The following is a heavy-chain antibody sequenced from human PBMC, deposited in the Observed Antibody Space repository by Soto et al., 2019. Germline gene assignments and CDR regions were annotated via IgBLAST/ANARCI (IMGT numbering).Heavy chain of an antibody. CDR2: IWYDGSNK. D-gene: IGHD5-18*01. CDR3: ASAAVDTPFDY. V-gene: IGHV3-33*01. J-gene: IGHJ4*02. CDR1: GFTFSSYG. Sequence: QVQLVESGGGVVQPGRSLRLSCAASGFTFSSYGMHWVRQAPGKGLEWVAVIWYDGSNKYYADSVKGRFTISRDNSKNTLYLQMNSLRAEDTAVYYCASAAVDTPFDYWGQGTLVTVSS.